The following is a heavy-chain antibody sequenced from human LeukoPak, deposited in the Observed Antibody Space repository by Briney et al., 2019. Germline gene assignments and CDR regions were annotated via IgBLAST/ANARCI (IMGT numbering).Heavy chain of an antibody. D-gene: IGHD6-19*01. CDR1: GFTFSSYG. CDR3: AKAVAGNFDY. J-gene: IGHJ4*02. CDR2: ISGSGGST. V-gene: IGHV3-23*01. Sequence: GGALRLSCAASGFTFSSYGMSWVRQAPGRELAGVSAISGSGGSTYYADSVKGRFTISRDNSKNTLYLQMNSLRAEDTAVYYCAKAVAGNFDYWGQGTLVTVSS.